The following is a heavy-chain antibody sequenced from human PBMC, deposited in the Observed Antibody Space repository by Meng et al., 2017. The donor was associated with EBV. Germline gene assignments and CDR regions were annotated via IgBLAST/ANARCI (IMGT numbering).Heavy chain of an antibody. CDR3: ARAEIAAAGRLDY. V-gene: IGHV1-69*06. D-gene: IGHD6-13*01. J-gene: IGHJ4*02. CDR2: IIPIFGTA. Sequence: VKLVPSGAEVKEPGSSVKVSCQASGGTFSSYAISWVRQAPGQGLEWMGGIIPIFGTANYAQKFQGRVTITADKSTSTAYMELSSLRSEDTAVYYCARAEIAAAGRLDYWGQGTLVTVSS. CDR1: GGTFSSYA.